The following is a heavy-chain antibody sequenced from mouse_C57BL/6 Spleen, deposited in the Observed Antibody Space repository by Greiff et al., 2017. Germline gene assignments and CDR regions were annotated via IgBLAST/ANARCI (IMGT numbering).Heavy chain of an antibody. CDR1: GFSFNTYA. CDR3: VRQDDYDGLDY. CDR2: IRSKSNNYAT. V-gene: IGHV10-1*01. Sequence: GGGLVQPKGSLKLSCAASGFSFNTYAMNWVRQAPGKGLEWVARIRSKSNNYATYYADSVKDRFTISRDDSESMLYLQMNNLKTEDTAMYYCVRQDDYDGLDYWGQGTTLTVSS. D-gene: IGHD2-4*01. J-gene: IGHJ2*01.